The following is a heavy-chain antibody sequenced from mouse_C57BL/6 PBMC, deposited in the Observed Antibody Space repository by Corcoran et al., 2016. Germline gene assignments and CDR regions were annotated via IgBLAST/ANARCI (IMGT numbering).Heavy chain of an antibody. CDR3: ARLEIDRGY. Sequence: QVQLKQSGAELVRPGASVKLSCKASGYTFTDYYINWVKQRPGQGLEWIARIYPGSGNTYYNEKFKGKATLTAEKSSSTAYMQLRSLTSEDSAVYFCARLEIDRGYWGQGTTLTVSS. J-gene: IGHJ2*01. CDR2: IYPGSGNT. CDR1: GYTFTDYY. D-gene: IGHD2-14*01. V-gene: IGHV1-76*01.